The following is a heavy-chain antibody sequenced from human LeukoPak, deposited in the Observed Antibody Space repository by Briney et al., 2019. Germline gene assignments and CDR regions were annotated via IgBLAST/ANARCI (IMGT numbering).Heavy chain of an antibody. Sequence: SETLSLTCAVYGGSFSGYYWSWIRQPPGKGLEWIGEINHSGSTNYNPSLKSRVTMSLDTSKNQLSPKLSSVTAADTAVYYCARDEYSSGRNWFDPWGQGTLVTVSS. CDR3: ARDEYSSGRNWFDP. D-gene: IGHD3-22*01. J-gene: IGHJ5*02. V-gene: IGHV4-34*01. CDR1: GGSFSGYY. CDR2: INHSGST.